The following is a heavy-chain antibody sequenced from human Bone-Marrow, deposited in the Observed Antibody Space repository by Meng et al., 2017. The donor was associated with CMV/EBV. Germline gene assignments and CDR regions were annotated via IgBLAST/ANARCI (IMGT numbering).Heavy chain of an antibody. V-gene: IGHV1-18*01. CDR1: GYTFTSYG. Sequence: ASVKVSCKASGYTFTSYGISWVRQAPGQGLEWMGWISPYSGNTRYAQKLQGRVTMTTDTSTSTAYMELRSLRSDDTAVYYCARDSYTRSWYEYWGQGALVTVSS. CDR2: ISPYSGNT. D-gene: IGHD6-13*01. J-gene: IGHJ4*02. CDR3: ARDSYTRSWYEY.